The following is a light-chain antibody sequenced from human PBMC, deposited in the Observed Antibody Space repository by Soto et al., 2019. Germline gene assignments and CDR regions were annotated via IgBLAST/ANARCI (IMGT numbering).Light chain of an antibody. CDR1: QSISTY. CDR2: AAS. J-gene: IGKJ2*01. CDR3: QHSYSVPYT. V-gene: IGKV1-39*01. Sequence: DIQMTQSPSSLSASVGDRVTVTCRASQSISTYLNWYQQKPGKAPELLIHAASSLQSGVPPRYRGGGSGTDFTLTISSLQPEEFATYYCQHSYSVPYTFGQGTKLEIK.